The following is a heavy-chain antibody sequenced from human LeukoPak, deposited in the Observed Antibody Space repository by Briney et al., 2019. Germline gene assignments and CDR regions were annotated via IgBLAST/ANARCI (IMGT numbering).Heavy chain of an antibody. CDR1: GGTFSNYA. CDR3: ARILSSSWYEYFHH. D-gene: IGHD6-19*01. V-gene: IGHV1-69*13. J-gene: IGHJ1*01. Sequence: SVKVSCKASGGTFSNYAISWVRQAPGQGLEWMGAIIPIFGTANYAQKFQGRVTITADESTSTAYMELSSLRSEDTAVYYCARILSSSWYEYFHHWGQGTLVTVYS. CDR2: IIPIFGTA.